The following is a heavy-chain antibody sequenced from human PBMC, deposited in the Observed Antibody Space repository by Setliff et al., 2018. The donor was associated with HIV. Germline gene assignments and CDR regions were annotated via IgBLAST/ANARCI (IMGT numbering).Heavy chain of an antibody. CDR3: ARDFKRYNSPCRFDP. CDR1: GGSISSRSYY. V-gene: IGHV4-61*02. J-gene: IGHJ5*02. Sequence: SETLSLTCTVSGGSISSRSYYWSWLRQPAGKGLEWIGRIYSNGNTDYNPSLKSRVTISEDTSKNQFSLKLSSVTAADTAVYYCARDFKRYNSPCRFDPWGPGTLVTVSS. CDR2: IYSNGNT. D-gene: IGHD5-12*01.